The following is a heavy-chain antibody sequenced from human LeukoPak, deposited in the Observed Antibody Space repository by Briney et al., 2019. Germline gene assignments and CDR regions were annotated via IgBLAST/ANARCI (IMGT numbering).Heavy chain of an antibody. CDR3: ARVRYDSSGREYFDY. J-gene: IGHJ4*02. Sequence: ASVKVSCKASGYTFTGYYMHWVRQAPGQGPEWMGVISPSGGSTTYAQKFQGRVTITADKSTSTAYMELSSLRSEDTAVYYCARVRYDSSGREYFDYWGQGTLVTVSS. D-gene: IGHD3-22*01. CDR1: GYTFTGYY. CDR2: ISPSGGST. V-gene: IGHV1-46*01.